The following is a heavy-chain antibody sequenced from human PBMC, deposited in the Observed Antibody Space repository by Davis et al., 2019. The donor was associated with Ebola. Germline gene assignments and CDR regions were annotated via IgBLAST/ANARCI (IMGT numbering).Heavy chain of an antibody. V-gene: IGHV3-7*01. J-gene: IGHJ4*02. D-gene: IGHD3-3*01. CDR2: IKQDGSEK. CDR1: GFTFSSYW. CDR3: AGITIFGVVGY. Sequence: GESLKISCAASGFTFSSYWMSWVRQAPGKGLEWVANIKQDGSEKYYVDSVKGRFTISRDNAKNSLSLQMNSLRAEDTAVYYCAGITIFGVVGYWGQGTLVTVSS.